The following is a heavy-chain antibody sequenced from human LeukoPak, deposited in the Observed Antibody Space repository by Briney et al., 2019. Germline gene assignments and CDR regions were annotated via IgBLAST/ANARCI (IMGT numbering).Heavy chain of an antibody. CDR3: ARSGFGVLYYYDMDV. J-gene: IGHJ6*02. CDR2: IYSGDST. V-gene: IGHV3-66*01. Sequence: GGSLRLSCAASGFTVSSNYMSWVRQAPGKGLEWVSIIYSGDSTYYADSVKGRFTISRDNSKNTLWLQMNSLRAEDTAVYYCARSGFGVLYYYDMDVWGQGTTVTVSS. D-gene: IGHD3-10*01. CDR1: GFTVSSNY.